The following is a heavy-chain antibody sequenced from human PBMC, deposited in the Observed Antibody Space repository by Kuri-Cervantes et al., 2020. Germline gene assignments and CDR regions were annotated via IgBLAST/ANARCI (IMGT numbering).Heavy chain of an antibody. V-gene: IGHV4-59*01. J-gene: IGHJ6*03. D-gene: IGHD3-10*01. CDR3: ARGDGSADYYYYYMDV. Sequence: SETLSLTCAAYGGSFSGYYWSWIRQPPGKGLEWIGYIYYSGSTNYNPSLKSRVTISVDTSKDQFSLKLSSVTAADTAVYYCARGDGSADYYYYYMDVWGKGTTVTVSS. CDR1: GGSFSGYY. CDR2: IYYSGST.